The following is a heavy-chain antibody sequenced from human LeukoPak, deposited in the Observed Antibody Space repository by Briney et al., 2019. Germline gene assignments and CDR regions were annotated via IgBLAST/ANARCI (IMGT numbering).Heavy chain of an antibody. CDR1: GFTFSSYA. D-gene: IGHD3-3*01. V-gene: IGHV3-23*01. Sequence: GGSLRLSCAASGFTFSSYAMSWVRQAPGKGLEWVSAISGSGGSTYYADSVKGRFTISRDNSKNTLYLQMNSLRAEDTAVYYCAKVSGIFGGYYYGMDVWGQGTTVTVSS. J-gene: IGHJ6*02. CDR3: AKVSGIFGGYYYGMDV. CDR2: ISGSGGST.